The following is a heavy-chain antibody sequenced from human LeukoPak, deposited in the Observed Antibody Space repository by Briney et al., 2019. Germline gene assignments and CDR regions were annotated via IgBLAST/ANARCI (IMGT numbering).Heavy chain of an antibody. CDR1: GGSISSSSYY. J-gene: IGHJ5*02. CDR2: IYYSGST. Sequence: SSETLSLTCTVSGGSISSSSYYWGWIRQPPGKGLEWIGSIYYSGSTYYNPSLKSRVTISVDTSKNQFSLKLSSVTAADTAVYYCARHGGDIVVVPAFNWFDPWGQGTLVTVSS. D-gene: IGHD2-2*01. V-gene: IGHV4-39*01. CDR3: ARHGGDIVVVPAFNWFDP.